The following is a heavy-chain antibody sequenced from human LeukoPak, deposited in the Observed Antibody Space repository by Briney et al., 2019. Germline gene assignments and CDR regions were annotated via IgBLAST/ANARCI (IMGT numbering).Heavy chain of an antibody. Sequence: SGGSLRLSCAASGFTFSDYYMSWIRQAPGKGLEWVAFIRYDGSNKYYADSVKGRFTISRDNSENTLYLQMNSLRPEDTAVYYCAKDAPIGYWGQGTLVTVSS. J-gene: IGHJ4*02. CDR2: IRYDGSNK. CDR1: GFTFSDYY. V-gene: IGHV3-30*02. D-gene: IGHD3-16*02. CDR3: AKDAPIGY.